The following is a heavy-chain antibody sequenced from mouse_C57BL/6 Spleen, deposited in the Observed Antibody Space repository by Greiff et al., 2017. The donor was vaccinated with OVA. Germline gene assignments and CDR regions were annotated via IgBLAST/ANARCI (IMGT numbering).Heavy chain of an antibody. D-gene: IGHD2-3*01. CDR1: GYSITSGYD. Sequence: VQLKDSGPGMVKPSQSLSLTCTVTGYSITSGYDWHWIRHFPGNKLEWMGYISYSGSTNYNPSLKSRISITHDTSKNHFFLKLNSVTTEDTATYYCARVNDGYWYFDVWGTGTTVTVSS. V-gene: IGHV3-1*01. CDR2: ISYSGST. CDR3: ARVNDGYWYFDV. J-gene: IGHJ1*03.